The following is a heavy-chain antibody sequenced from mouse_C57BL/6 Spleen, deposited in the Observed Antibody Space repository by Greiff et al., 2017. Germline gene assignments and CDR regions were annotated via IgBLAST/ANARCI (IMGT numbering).Heavy chain of an antibody. CDR1: GFTFSDYG. V-gene: IGHV5-17*01. J-gene: IGHJ1*03. CDR3: ARFGFDV. CDR2: ISSGSSTI. Sequence: VMLVESGGGLVKPGGSLKLSCAASGFTFSDYGMNWVRQAPEKGLEWVAYISSGSSTIYYADTVKGRFTISRDNAKNTLFLQMTSLRSEDTAMYYCARFGFDVWGTGTTVTVSS.